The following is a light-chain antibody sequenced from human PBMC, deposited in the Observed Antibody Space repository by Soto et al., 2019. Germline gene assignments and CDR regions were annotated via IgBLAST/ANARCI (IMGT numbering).Light chain of an antibody. V-gene: IGLV6-57*04. CDR2: EDS. CDR1: SGSIASNY. CDR3: ATWADGLNSYV. Sequence: NFMLTQPHSVSESPGKTVTISCTRSSGSIASNYVQWYQQRPGSAPTPVIYEDSQRPSGVPDRFSGSKSGTSASLAISGLQSEDEADYYCATWADGLNSYVFGTGTKLTVL. J-gene: IGLJ1*01.